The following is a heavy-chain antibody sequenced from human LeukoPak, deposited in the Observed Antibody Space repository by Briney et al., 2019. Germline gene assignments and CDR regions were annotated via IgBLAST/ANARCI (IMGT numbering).Heavy chain of an antibody. D-gene: IGHD6-13*01. CDR2: ISSSSSYI. Sequence: GGSLRLSCAASGFTFSSYSMNWVRQAPGKGLEWVSSISSSSSYIYYADSVKGRFTISRDNAKNSLYLQMNSLRAEDTAVYYCARVQSRKAAAGTEFDYWGQGTLVTVSS. J-gene: IGHJ4*02. V-gene: IGHV3-21*01. CDR1: GFTFSSYS. CDR3: ARVQSRKAAAGTEFDY.